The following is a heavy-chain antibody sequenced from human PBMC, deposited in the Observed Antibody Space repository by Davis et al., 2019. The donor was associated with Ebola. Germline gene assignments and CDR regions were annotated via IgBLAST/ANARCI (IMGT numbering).Heavy chain of an antibody. Sequence: GESLKISCAASGFTFSDHYMNWVRQAPEKGLEWVSGISGTGSNTFYADSVKGRFTISRDNSKNTLYLQITSLRAEDAAVYYCAKVETTVTTPFQFWGHGTRVTVSS. V-gene: IGHV3-23*01. J-gene: IGHJ4*01. D-gene: IGHD4-17*01. CDR3: AKVETTVTTPFQF. CDR2: ISGTGSNT. CDR1: GFTFSDHY.